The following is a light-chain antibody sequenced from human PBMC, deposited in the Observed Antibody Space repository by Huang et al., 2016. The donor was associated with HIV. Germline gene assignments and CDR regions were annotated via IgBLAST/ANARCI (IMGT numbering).Light chain of an antibody. CDR1: QSLSGGH. CDR3: QQYGRSPQT. Sequence: EIVLTQSPGTMSLSPGERATLSCRASQSLSGGHLAWYQQKPGQAPRMLIPGAASRATGIPDRDSVSGSGTNVSRIISVLEPEDVAVYYLQQYGRSPQTFGQGTKVEIK. CDR2: GAA. V-gene: IGKV3-20*01. J-gene: IGKJ1*01.